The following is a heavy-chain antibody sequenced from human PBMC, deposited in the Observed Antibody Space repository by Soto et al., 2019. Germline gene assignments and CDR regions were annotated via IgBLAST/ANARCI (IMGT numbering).Heavy chain of an antibody. CDR1: GYTFTSYD. Sequence: ASLKVSCKASGYTFTSYDINWVRQATGQGLEWMGWMNPNSGNTGYAQKFQGRVTMTRNTSISTAYMELSSLRSEDTAVYYCARVSVRVATMRELYYYYMDVWGKGTTVTVSS. CDR3: ARVSVRVATMRELYYYYMDV. J-gene: IGHJ6*03. CDR2: MNPNSGNT. V-gene: IGHV1-8*01. D-gene: IGHD5-12*01.